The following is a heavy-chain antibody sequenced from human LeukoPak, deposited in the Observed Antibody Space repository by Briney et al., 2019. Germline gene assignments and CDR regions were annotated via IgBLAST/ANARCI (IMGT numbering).Heavy chain of an antibody. CDR3: ARGPRFDP. CDR1: GYTFTIYE. CDR2: ISPDTGNT. V-gene: IGHV1-8*01. Sequence: GDSVKVSCKASGYTFTIYEFNWVRQAPGQGLEWLGYISPDTGNTGYAQKFQSRVTMTRDTSISTTYMELSSLTSEDTAVYYCARGPRFDPWGQGTLVTVSS. J-gene: IGHJ5*02.